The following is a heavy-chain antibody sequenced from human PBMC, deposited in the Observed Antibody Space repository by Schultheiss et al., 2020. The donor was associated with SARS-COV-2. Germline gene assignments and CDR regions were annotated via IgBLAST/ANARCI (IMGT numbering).Heavy chain of an antibody. J-gene: IGHJ4*02. CDR2: IYYSGST. CDR3: ARLSTTGTTR. Sequence: SETLSLTCAVYGGSFSGYYWSWIRQPPGKGLEWIGYIYYSGSTNYNPSLKSRVTISVDTSKNQFSLKLSSVTAADTAVYYCARLSTTGTTRWGQGTLVTVSS. CDR1: GGSFSGYY. D-gene: IGHD1-1*01. V-gene: IGHV4-34*01.